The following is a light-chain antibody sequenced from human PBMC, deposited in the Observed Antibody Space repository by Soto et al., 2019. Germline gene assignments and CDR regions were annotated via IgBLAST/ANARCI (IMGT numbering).Light chain of an antibody. V-gene: IGKV3D-20*02. CDR3: QQRHMWPIT. Sequence: EIVMTQSPATLSVSPGERATLSCRASQSVYNNYIAWYQQSPGQAPRLLIYDAYNRATGIPPRFSGSGSGTDFTLTISSLEPEDSAVYYCQQRHMWPITFGQGTRLEIK. J-gene: IGKJ5*01. CDR2: DAY. CDR1: QSVYNNY.